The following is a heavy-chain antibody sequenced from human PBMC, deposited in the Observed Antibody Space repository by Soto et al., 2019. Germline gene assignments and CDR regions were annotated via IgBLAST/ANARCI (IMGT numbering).Heavy chain of an antibody. J-gene: IGHJ4*02. V-gene: IGHV4-34*01. Sequence: SETLSLTCAAYGGSFSGHYCTWIRHPPGKGLEWVGEITRSGNTNYNPSLKSRVTISVDTSKNQFSLKLSSVTAADTAVYYFACNYYDFWSGYYSVGYFDYWAQGTPVTSPQ. D-gene: IGHD3-3*01. CDR2: ITRSGNT. CDR3: ACNYYDFWSGYYSVGYFDY. CDR1: GGSFSGHY.